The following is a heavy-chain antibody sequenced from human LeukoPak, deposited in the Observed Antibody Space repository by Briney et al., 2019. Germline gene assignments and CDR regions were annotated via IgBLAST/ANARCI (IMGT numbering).Heavy chain of an antibody. J-gene: IGHJ4*02. V-gene: IGHV4-59*01. D-gene: IGHD6-19*01. Sequence: SETLSLTCTVSGGSISSYYWSWIRQPPGKGLEWIGYIYYSGSTNYNPSLKSRVTISVDTSKNQFSLKLSSVTAADTAVYYCARDPWDSSGWYVDYWGQGTLVTVSS. CDR1: GGSISSYY. CDR3: ARDPWDSSGWYVDY. CDR2: IYYSGST.